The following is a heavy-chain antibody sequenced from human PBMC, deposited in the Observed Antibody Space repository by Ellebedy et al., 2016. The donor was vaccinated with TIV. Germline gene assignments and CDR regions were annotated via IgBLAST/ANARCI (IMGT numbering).Heavy chain of an antibody. V-gene: IGHV1-69*13. D-gene: IGHD4-23*01. J-gene: IGHJ3*02. CDR1: GGTFSSYA. CDR3: ARVKEYQGVVTLPHDAFDI. CDR2: IIPIFGTA. Sequence: SVKVSCXASGGTFSSYAISWVRQAPGQGLEWMGGIIPIFGTANYAQKFQGRVTITADESTSTAYMELSSLRSEDTAVYYCARVKEYQGVVTLPHDAFDIWGQGTMVTVSS.